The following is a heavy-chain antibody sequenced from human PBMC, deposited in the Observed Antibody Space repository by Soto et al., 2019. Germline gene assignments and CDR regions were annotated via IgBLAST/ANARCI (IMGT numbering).Heavy chain of an antibody. CDR3: ARVIMDV. V-gene: IGHV3-7*01. J-gene: IGHJ6*02. CDR2: IKQDGSEK. Sequence: GGSLRLSCAASEFTFSSHWMSWVRQAPGKGLEWVANIKQDGSEKYYVDSVKGRFTISRDNAKNSLYLQMNSLRDEDTAVYYCARVIMDVWGQGTTVTVSS. CDR1: EFTFSSHW.